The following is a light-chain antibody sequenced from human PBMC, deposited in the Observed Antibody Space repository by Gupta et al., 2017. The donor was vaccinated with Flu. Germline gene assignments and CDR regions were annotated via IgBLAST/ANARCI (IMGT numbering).Light chain of an antibody. J-gene: IGLJ2*01. CDR3: QARDSTTVV. Sequence: PIKTTSNTCTGGKVEDKNASKKQQEPGQYPALVIYKDSRRAAEDPVRFSGSNTEKTATLTVSGTQAMDEVDYYCQARDSTTVVFGGGTKVTVL. CDR1: KVEDKN. V-gene: IGLV3-1*01. CDR2: KDS.